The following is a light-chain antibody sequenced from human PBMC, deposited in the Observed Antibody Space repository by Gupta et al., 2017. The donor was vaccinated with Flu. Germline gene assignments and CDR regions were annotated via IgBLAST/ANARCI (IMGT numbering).Light chain of an antibody. V-gene: IGKV3-20*01. CDR3: QRHGGSPKWT. CDR1: QSLSANC. J-gene: IGKJ1*01. CDR2: GAS. Sequence: LTQSPGTLSLSPGERATLSCRASQSLSANCLAWYQQKPGQAPRLLIYGASSRATGIPDRFSGSGSGTDFTLTISRLEPEDFAVYYCQRHGGSPKWTFGQGTKVEIK.